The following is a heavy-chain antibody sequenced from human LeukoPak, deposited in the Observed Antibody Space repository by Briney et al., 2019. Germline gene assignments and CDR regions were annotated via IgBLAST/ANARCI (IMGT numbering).Heavy chain of an antibody. V-gene: IGHV4-38-2*02. CDR2: IYHSGST. CDR1: GGSISSGYY. Sequence: SETLPLTCTVSGGSISSGYYWGWIRQPPGKGLEWIGSIYHSGSTYYNPSLKSRVTISVDTSKNQFSLKLSSVTAADTAVYYCARVSAYYYMDVWGKGTTVTVSS. CDR3: ARVSAYYYMDV. J-gene: IGHJ6*03.